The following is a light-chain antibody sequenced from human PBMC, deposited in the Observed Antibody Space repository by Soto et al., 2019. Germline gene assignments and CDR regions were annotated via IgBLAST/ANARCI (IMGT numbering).Light chain of an antibody. J-gene: IGKJ1*01. CDR3: QQYDNWPWT. V-gene: IGKV3D-7*01. CDR1: QSVSSNY. Sequence: EIVLTQSPATLSLSPGERATLSCRASQSVSSNYFAWYQQKPGQAPRLLIYGASRRATGFPARFSGSGSGTDFTLTISSLQSEDFAVYYCQQYDNWPWTFGQGTKVDIK. CDR2: GAS.